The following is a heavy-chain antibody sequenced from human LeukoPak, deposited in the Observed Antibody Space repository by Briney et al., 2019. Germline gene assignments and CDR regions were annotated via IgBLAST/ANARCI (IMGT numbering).Heavy chain of an antibody. V-gene: IGHV3-21*01. Sequence: KPGGSLRLSCAASGFTFSSYSMNWVRQAPGKGLEWVSSISSSSSYIYYADSVKGRFTISRGNAKNSLYLQMNSLRAEDTAVYYCARDQEQQLDERFDYWGQGTLVTVSS. CDR3: ARDQEQQLDERFDY. J-gene: IGHJ4*02. CDR1: GFTFSSYS. CDR2: ISSSSSYI. D-gene: IGHD6-13*01.